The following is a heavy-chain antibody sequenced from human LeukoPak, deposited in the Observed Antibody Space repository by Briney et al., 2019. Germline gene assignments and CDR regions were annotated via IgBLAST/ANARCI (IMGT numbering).Heavy chain of an antibody. CDR3: AGGPTIAAAGTPSYYYGMDV. CDR1: GGSFSGYY. V-gene: IGHV4-34*01. Sequence: TSETLSLTCAVYGGSFSGYYWSWIRQPPGKGLEWIGEINHSGSTNYNPSLKSRVTISVDTSKNQFSLKLSSVTAADTAVYYCAGGPTIAAAGTPSYYYGMDVWGQGTTVTVSS. J-gene: IGHJ6*02. CDR2: INHSGST. D-gene: IGHD6-13*01.